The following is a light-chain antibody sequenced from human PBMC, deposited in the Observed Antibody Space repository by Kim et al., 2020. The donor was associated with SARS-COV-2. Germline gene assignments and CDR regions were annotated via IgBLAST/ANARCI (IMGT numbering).Light chain of an antibody. V-gene: IGKV3D-20*02. CDR3: QERSNWPPLT. CDR1: QSVSSSY. CDR2: GAS. J-gene: IGKJ4*01. Sequence: EIVLTQSPGTLSLSPGERATLSCRASQSVSSSYLAWYQQKPGQAPRLLIYGASNRATGIPARFSGSGSGTDFTLPISSLEPEDFAVYYCQERSNWPPLTFGGGNKVDIK.